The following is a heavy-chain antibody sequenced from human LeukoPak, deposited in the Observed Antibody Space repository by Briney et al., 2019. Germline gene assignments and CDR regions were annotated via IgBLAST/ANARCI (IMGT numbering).Heavy chain of an antibody. CDR2: ISGMGHDI. D-gene: IGHD3-22*01. CDR1: GLSFSDSY. CDR3: ARRTRDYYDSSGYYYFDY. V-gene: IGHV3-11*04. Sequence: GGSLRLSCVVSGLSFSDSYMTWIRQTPGMGLESLAYISGMGHDIYYADSVKGRFTISRDNAKNSLYLQMDSLRAEDTAVYYCARRTRDYYDSSGYYYFDYWGQGTLVTVSS. J-gene: IGHJ4*02.